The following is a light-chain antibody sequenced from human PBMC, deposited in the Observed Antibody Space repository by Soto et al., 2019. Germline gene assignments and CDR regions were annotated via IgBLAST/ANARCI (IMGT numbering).Light chain of an antibody. CDR2: DAS. CDR1: QKVGTN. J-gene: IGKJ2*01. V-gene: IGKV3D-15*01. Sequence: VMTQSPATLSVSPGERATLSCRASQKVGTNLAWYQQKPGQAPRLLIYDASIRATAISARFSASGSGTEFTLTISSLQSEDSAVYYCQHYNIWPPYTFGQGTKLEIK. CDR3: QHYNIWPPYT.